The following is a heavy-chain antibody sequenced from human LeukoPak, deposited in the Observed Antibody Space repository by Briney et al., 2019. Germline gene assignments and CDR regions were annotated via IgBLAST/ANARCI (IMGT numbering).Heavy chain of an antibody. D-gene: IGHD6-13*01. V-gene: IGHV4-4*07. Sequence: SETLSLTCTVSGGSISSYYWSWIRQPAGKGLEWIGRIYTSGSTNYNPSLKSRVTISVDTSKNQFSLRLSSVTAADTAVYYCARGDSSSWYLREYYYGMDVWGQGTTVTVSS. CDR3: ARGDSSSWYLREYYYGMDV. J-gene: IGHJ6*02. CDR1: GGSISSYY. CDR2: IYTSGST.